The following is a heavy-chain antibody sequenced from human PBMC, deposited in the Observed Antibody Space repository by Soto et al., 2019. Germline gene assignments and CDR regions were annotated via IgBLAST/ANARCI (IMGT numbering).Heavy chain of an antibody. CDR1: GYTFTSYG. V-gene: IGHV1-18*01. Sequence: EASVKVSCKASGYTFTSYGISWVRQAPGQGLEWMGWISAYNGNTNYAQKLQGRVTMTTDTSTSTAYMELRSLRSDDTAVYYCARLKLRLGELSFNWFDPWGQGTLVTVSS. CDR2: ISAYNGNT. CDR3: ARLKLRLGELSFNWFDP. D-gene: IGHD3-16*02. J-gene: IGHJ5*02.